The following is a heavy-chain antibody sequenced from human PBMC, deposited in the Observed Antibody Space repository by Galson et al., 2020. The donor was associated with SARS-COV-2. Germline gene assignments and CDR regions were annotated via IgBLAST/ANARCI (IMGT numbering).Heavy chain of an antibody. D-gene: IGHD3-16*01. V-gene: IGHV4-38-2*02. Sequence: SETLSLTCTVSGYSISSGYYWGWIRQPPEKGLEWIGSIYHSGSTYYNPSLKSRVTISVDTSKNQFSLKLSSVTAADTAVYYCARALGLGDAFDIWGQGTMVTVSS. CDR3: ARALGLGDAFDI. J-gene: IGHJ3*02. CDR1: GYSISSGYY. CDR2: IYHSGST.